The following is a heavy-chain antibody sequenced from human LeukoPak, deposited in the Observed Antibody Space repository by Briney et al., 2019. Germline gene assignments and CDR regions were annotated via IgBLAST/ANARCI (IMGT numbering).Heavy chain of an antibody. J-gene: IGHJ6*03. V-gene: IGHV4-38-2*02. D-gene: IGHD3-10*01. CDR1: GYSISSGYY. CDR3: ARAWFGEFRRDYYYYMDV. CDR2: INHSGST. Sequence: PSETLSLTCTVSGYSISSGYYWSWIRQPPGKGLEWIGEINHSGSTNYNPSLKSRVTISVDTSKNQFSLKLSSVTAADTAVYYCARAWFGEFRRDYYYYMDVWGKGTTVTVSS.